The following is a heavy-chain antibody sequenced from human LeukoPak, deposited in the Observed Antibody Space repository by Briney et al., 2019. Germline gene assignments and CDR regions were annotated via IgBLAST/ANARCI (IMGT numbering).Heavy chain of an antibody. CDR2: IYYSGST. V-gene: IGHV4-39*07. Sequence: SETLSLTCTVSGGSISSSSYYWGWIRQPPGKGLEWIGSIYYSGSTYYNPSLKSRVTISVDTSKNQFSLKLSSVTAADTAVYYCARDPPHSGWYDYYYYYMDVWGKGTTVTVSS. CDR1: GGSISSSSYY. J-gene: IGHJ6*03. D-gene: IGHD6-19*01. CDR3: ARDPPHSGWYDYYYYYMDV.